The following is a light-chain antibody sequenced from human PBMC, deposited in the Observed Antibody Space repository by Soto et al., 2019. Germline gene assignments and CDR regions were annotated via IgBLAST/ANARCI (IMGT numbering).Light chain of an antibody. J-gene: IGKJ5*01. CDR3: QQYGSASIT. V-gene: IGKV3-20*01. Sequence: EFVLTQSPCTLSLSPGERAALSWRASQTVRNNYLAWYQQKHGQAPRLVIYDASSRATGIPDRFSGGGYGTDFNLTTSRLETEDFAVYYCQQYGSASITFGQGTRLEIK. CDR1: QTVRNNY. CDR2: DAS.